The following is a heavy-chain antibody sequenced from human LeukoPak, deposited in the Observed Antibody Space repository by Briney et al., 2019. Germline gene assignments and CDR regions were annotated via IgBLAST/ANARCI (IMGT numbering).Heavy chain of an antibody. CDR2: IETGDKA. V-gene: IGHV3-53*01. CDR3: ARRGGYSGHDFGGGIEGYLDY. CDR1: GFTVSTRY. J-gene: IGHJ4*02. D-gene: IGHD5-12*01. Sequence: GGSLRLSCAASGFTVSTRYINWVRQAPGKGLEWVSVIETGDKASSADSVKGRFTISRDDSNTEVFLQLNSVRVEDTAVYYCARRGGYSGHDFGGGIEGYLDYWGQGTVVTVSS.